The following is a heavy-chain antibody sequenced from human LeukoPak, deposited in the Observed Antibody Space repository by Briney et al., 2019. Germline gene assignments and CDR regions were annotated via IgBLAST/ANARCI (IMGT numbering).Heavy chain of an antibody. Sequence: GASVKVSCKXSGFTLRSYGISWVRQAPGQGPEWMGWVGGYNGKTSYSEKFQGRVSMTTDSSTSTTYMELRSLRSDDTAVYYCAKDLVGYGDYAYYFDTWGQGTLVTVSS. D-gene: IGHD4-17*01. V-gene: IGHV1-18*01. CDR3: AKDLVGYGDYAYYFDT. CDR2: VGGYNGKT. CDR1: GFTLRSYG. J-gene: IGHJ4*02.